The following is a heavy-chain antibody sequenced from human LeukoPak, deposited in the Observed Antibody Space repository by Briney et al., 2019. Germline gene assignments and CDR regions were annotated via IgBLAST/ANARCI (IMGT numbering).Heavy chain of an antibody. CDR2: IWYDGGNK. CDR3: AKGETSGSDYDFWSGYPNTYFDY. Sequence: GRSLRLSCAASGFTFSSYGMHWVRQAPGKGLEWVAVIWYDGGNKYYADSVKGRFTISRDNSKNTLYLQMNSLRAEDTAVYYCAKGETSGSDYDFWSGYPNTYFDYWGQGTLVTVSS. V-gene: IGHV3-33*06. CDR1: GFTFSSYG. J-gene: IGHJ4*02. D-gene: IGHD3-3*01.